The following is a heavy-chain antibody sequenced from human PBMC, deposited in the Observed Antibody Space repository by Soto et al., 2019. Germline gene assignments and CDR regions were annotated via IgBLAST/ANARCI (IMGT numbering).Heavy chain of an antibody. CDR1: GFTFSSYG. V-gene: IGHV3-33*01. D-gene: IGHD3-3*01. J-gene: IGHJ5*02. Sequence: QVQLVESGGGVVQPGRSLRLSCAASGFTFSSYGMHWVRQAPGKGLEWVAVIWYDGSNKYYADSVKGRFTISRDNSKNTLYLQMNSLRAEDTAVYYCARGVDYDFWSGYVVSWFDPWGQGTLVTVSS. CDR2: IWYDGSNK. CDR3: ARGVDYDFWSGYVVSWFDP.